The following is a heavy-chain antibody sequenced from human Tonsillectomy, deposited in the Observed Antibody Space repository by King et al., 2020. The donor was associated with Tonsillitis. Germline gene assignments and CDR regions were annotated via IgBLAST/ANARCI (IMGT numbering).Heavy chain of an antibody. CDR3: AKGSTVEY. D-gene: IGHD2/OR15-2a*01. CDR2: ISGSGTST. CDR1: GFTFSSYA. Sequence: VQLVESSGGLVQPGGSLRLSCAASGFTFSSYAMSLVRQAPGKGLEWVSAISGSGTSTYYADSVKGRFTISRDNSKKTLYLQMNSLRVEDTAVYYCAKGSTVEYWGQGTLVTVSS. J-gene: IGHJ4*02. V-gene: IGHV3-23*04.